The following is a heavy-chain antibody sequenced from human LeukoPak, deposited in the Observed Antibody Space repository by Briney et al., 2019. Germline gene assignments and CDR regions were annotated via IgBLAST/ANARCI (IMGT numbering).Heavy chain of an antibody. CDR1: SGSISTTNYY. D-gene: IGHD3-10*01. J-gene: IGHJ4*02. CDR3: ARNMVRGSMGYFDY. CDR2: IYNSGST. V-gene: IGHV4-39*07. Sequence: SETLSLTCTVSSGSISTTNYYWAWIRQPPGKGLEWVGSIYNSGSTYYNPSHKSRVTMSVDTSKNQFSLKLSAVTAADTAVYYCARNMVRGSMGYFDYWGQGTLVTVSS.